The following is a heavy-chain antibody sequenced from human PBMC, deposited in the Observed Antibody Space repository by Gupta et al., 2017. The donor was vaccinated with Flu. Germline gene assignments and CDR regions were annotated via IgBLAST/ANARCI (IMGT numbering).Heavy chain of an antibody. CDR1: GFTFTSYA. CDR2: ISGSGGST. V-gene: IGHV3-23*01. J-gene: IGHJ4*02. Sequence: EVPLLASEGGLVQPGGSLRLSCAASGFTFTSYAMSWVRQAPGKGLEWVSAISGSGGSTYYADSVKGRFTISRDNSKNTLYLQMNSLRAEDTAVYYCAKDGSDGELSYWGQGTLVTVSS. CDR3: AKDGSDGELSY. D-gene: IGHD3-16*02.